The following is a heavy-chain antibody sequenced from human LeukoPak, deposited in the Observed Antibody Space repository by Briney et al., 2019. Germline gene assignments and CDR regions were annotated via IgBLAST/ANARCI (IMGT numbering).Heavy chain of an antibody. Sequence: SVKVSCKASGGTFSSYAISWVRQAPGQGLEWMGRIIPIFGIANYAQKFQGRVTITADKSTSTAYMELSSLRSEDTAVYYCASTYSKGYSSGRYGDYWGQGTLVTVSS. V-gene: IGHV1-69*04. CDR3: ASTYSKGYSSGRYGDY. D-gene: IGHD6-19*01. J-gene: IGHJ4*02. CDR1: GGTFSSYA. CDR2: IIPIFGIA.